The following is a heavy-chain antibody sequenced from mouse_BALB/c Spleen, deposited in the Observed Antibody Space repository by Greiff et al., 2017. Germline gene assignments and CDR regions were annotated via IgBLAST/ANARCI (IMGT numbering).Heavy chain of an antibody. Sequence: EVQGVESGGGLVKPGGSLKLSCAASGFTFSDYYMYWVRQTPEKRLEWVATISDGGSYTYYPDSVKGRFTISRDNAKNNLYLQMSSLKSEDTAMYYCAREGYGSSSFDYWGQGTTLTVSS. J-gene: IGHJ2*01. CDR2: ISDGGSYT. CDR1: GFTFSDYY. D-gene: IGHD1-1*01. CDR3: AREGYGSSSFDY. V-gene: IGHV5-4*02.